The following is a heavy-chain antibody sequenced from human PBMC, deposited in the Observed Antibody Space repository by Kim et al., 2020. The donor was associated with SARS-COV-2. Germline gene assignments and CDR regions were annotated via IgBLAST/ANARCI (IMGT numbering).Heavy chain of an antibody. CDR2: IWYDGSNK. V-gene: IGHV3-33*01. CDR3: AGVQQSGSGSDYRPYYYYGMDV. J-gene: IGHJ6*02. CDR1: GFTFSSYG. D-gene: IGHD3-10*01. Sequence: GGSLRLSCAASGFTFSSYGMHWVRQAPGKGLEWVAVIWYDGSNKYYADSVKGRFTISRDNSKNTLYLQMNSLRAEDTAVYYCAGVQQSGSGSDYRPYYYYGMDVWGQGTTVTVSS.